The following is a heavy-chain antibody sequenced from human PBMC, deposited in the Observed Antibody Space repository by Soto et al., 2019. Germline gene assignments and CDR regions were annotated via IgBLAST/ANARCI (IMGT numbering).Heavy chain of an antibody. D-gene: IGHD6-6*01. Sequence: QVQLVESGGGVVQPGRSLRLSCAASGFTFSNYGMHWVRQAPGKGLEWVAVIWYDGTNKYYADSVKGRFTISRDNSKNTLYLQMNSLRAEDTAVYFCARGDTGIAARPDYWGQGTLVTVSS. CDR3: ARGDTGIAARPDY. J-gene: IGHJ4*02. CDR2: IWYDGTNK. V-gene: IGHV3-33*01. CDR1: GFTFSNYG.